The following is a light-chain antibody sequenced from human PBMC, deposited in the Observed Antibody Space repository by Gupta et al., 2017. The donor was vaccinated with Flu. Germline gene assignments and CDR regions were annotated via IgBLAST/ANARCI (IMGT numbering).Light chain of an antibody. CDR2: RNN. CDR1: NNSGDNEG. CDR3: SAWDSSLDEAV. V-gene: IGLV10-54*04. Sequence: GTHTITSNNNSGDNEGAAGLQQHQVHPPKVLYERNNNRSSEITGRFSASRSGNTASLTITGLHSEDEADYYCSAWDSSLDEAVFGGGTKVTVL. J-gene: IGLJ3*02.